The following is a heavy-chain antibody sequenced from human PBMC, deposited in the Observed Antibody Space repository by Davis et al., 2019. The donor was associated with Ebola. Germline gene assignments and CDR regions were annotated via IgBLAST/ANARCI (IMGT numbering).Heavy chain of an antibody. V-gene: IGHV3-23*01. CDR2: ISGSGSTI. J-gene: IGHJ6*02. D-gene: IGHD2-2*01. CDR1: EFTFSSYS. Sequence: GESLKISCAGSEFTFSSYSMNWVRQAPGKGLEWVSVISGSGSTIHYADSVKGRFTISSDNSKNTLFLQMNSLRAEDTAMYYCARYCPGTNCYQGVRYGMDVWGQGTTVTVSS. CDR3: ARYCPGTNCYQGVRYGMDV.